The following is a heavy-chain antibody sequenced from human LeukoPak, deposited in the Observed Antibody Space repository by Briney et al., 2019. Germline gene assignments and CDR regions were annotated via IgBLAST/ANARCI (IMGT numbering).Heavy chain of an antibody. Sequence: GRSLRLSCAASGFTFSSYGMHWVRQAPGKGLEWVAVIWYDGSNKYYADSVKGRFTISRDNSKNTLYLQMNSLRAEDTAVYYCARDLPWGSSTSSGYSLGYWGQGTLVTVSS. CDR3: ARDLPWGSSTSSGYSLGY. V-gene: IGHV3-33*01. CDR1: GFTFSSYG. J-gene: IGHJ4*02. D-gene: IGHD3-22*01. CDR2: IWYDGSNK.